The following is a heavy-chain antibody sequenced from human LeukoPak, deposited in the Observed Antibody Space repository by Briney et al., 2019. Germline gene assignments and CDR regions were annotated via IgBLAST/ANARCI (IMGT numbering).Heavy chain of an antibody. CDR2: ISAYNGNT. V-gene: IGHV1-18*01. CDR3: ARDKAVTTEVTQHFQH. J-gene: IGHJ1*01. CDR1: GYTFTSYG. D-gene: IGHD4-23*01. Sequence: ASVKVSCKASGYTFTSYGISWVRQAPGQPLEWMGWISAYNGNTNYSQKLQGRVTITRDTSTSTAYMELRSLRSDDTAVYYCARDKAVTTEVTQHFQHWGQGTLVTVSS.